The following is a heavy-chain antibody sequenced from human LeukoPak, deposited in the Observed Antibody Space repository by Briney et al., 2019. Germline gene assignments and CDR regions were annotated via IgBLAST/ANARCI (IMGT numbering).Heavy chain of an antibody. CDR2: IVVGSGNT. J-gene: IGHJ4*02. Sequence: GASVKVSSKASGFTFTSSAMQWVRPARGQRLEWIGWIVVGSGNTNYTQKFQERVTITRDMSTSTAYMELSSQSSEDTAVYYCAAAVLYSSSQNYVEYWGQGTLVTVSS. CDR3: AAAVLYSSSQNYVEY. V-gene: IGHV1-58*02. D-gene: IGHD6-13*01. CDR1: GFTFTSSA.